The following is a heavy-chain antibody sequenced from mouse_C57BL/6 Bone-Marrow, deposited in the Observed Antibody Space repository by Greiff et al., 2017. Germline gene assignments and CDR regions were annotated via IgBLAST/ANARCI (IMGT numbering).Heavy chain of an antibody. CDR3: ARAFYYGSSLDAMDY. Sequence: LMESGAELVRPGTSVKMSCKASGYTFTNYWIGWAKQRPGHGLEWIGDIYPGGGYTNYNEKFKGKATLTADKSSSTAYMQFSSLTSEDSAIYYCARAFYYGSSLDAMDYWGQGTSVTVSS. J-gene: IGHJ4*01. D-gene: IGHD1-1*01. V-gene: IGHV1-63*01. CDR2: IYPGGGYT. CDR1: GYTFTNYW.